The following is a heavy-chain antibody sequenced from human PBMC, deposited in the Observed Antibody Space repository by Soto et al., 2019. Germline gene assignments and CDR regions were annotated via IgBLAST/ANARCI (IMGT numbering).Heavy chain of an antibody. Sequence: APAQVSWQDSCFTFPNNGISWVRQAPGQGLEYMGWISPYNGNTYYAQNLQGRVTMTTDTSTRTAYMELRSLRSDDTAVYYCTRPTPTRQSTYDYWGRGTLVTVFS. J-gene: IGHJ4*02. CDR3: TRPTPTRQSTYDY. CDR1: CFTFPNNG. V-gene: IGHV1-18*01. CDR2: ISPYNGNT.